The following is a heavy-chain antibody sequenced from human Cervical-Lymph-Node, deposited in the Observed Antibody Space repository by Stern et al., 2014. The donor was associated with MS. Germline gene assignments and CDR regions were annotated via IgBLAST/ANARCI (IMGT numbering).Heavy chain of an antibody. V-gene: IGHV1-2*02. J-gene: IGHJ4*01. D-gene: IGHD3-3*01. CDR2: INPNSGGT. CDR1: GYIFTDYY. Sequence: QVQLVQSGAEARAPGASMKVSCKASGYIFTDYYLHWARQAPGQGLEWLGRINPNSGGTNYAQIFQGRVTMTRDTSISTAYMELRWLGSADTAVYYCARGSGTAYDLRGDYWGQGTLVTVSS. CDR3: ARGSGTAYDLRGDY.